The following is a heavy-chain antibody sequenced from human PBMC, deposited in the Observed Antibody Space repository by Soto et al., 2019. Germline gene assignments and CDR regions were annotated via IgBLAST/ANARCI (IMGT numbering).Heavy chain of an antibody. V-gene: IGHV1-18*01. CDR3: ARGHWVDSSGFHYYYYGMDV. D-gene: IGHD6-19*01. CDR1: GYTFTSYG. Sequence: QVQLVQSGAEVKKPGASVKVSCKASGYTFTSYGISWVRQAPGQGLEWMGWISAYNGNTNYAQKLQGRVTMTTDTSTSTAYMELRSLRSDDTAVYYCARGHWVDSSGFHYYYYGMDVWGQGTTVTVSS. J-gene: IGHJ6*02. CDR2: ISAYNGNT.